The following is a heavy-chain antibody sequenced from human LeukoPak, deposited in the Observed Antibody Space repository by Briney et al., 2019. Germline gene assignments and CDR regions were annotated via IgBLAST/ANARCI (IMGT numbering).Heavy chain of an antibody. V-gene: IGHV4-30-2*01. CDR1: GGSISSGGYS. D-gene: IGHD3-16*02. J-gene: IGHJ5*02. CDR2: IYHSGST. CDR3: ARLGDYVWGSYPAWFDP. Sequence: PSETLSLTCTVSGGSISSGGYSWSWIRQPPGKGLEWIGYIYHSGSTYYNPSLKSRVTISVDRSKNQFSLKLSSVTAADTAVYYCARLGDYVWGSYPAWFDPWGQGTLVTVSS.